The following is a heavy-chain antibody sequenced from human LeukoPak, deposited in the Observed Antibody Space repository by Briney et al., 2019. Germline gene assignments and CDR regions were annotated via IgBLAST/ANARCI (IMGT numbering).Heavy chain of an antibody. CDR2: ISSSTNYI. Sequence: PGGSLRLSRAASGFTFSIYSMSWVRQAPGKGLEGVSSISSSTNYIYYADSVKGRFTISRDNAKNSLYLEMNSLRAEDTAVYYCARVPGDYWGQGTLVTVSS. CDR1: GFTFSIYS. V-gene: IGHV3-21*01. J-gene: IGHJ4*02. CDR3: ARVPGDY.